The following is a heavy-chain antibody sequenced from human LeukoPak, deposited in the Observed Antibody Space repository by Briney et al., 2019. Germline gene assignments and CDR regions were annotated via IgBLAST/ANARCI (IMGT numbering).Heavy chain of an antibody. D-gene: IGHD3-10*01. Sequence: GGSLRLSCAASGFTFSSYWMHWVRRAPGKGLVWVSRINSDGSSTSYADSVKGRFTISRDNSKNTLFLQTNSLRAEDTAVYYCARDRGNYYGKGTFEYWGQGTLVTVSS. CDR1: GFTFSSYW. V-gene: IGHV3-74*01. CDR3: ARDRGNYYGKGTFEY. CDR2: INSDGSST. J-gene: IGHJ4*02.